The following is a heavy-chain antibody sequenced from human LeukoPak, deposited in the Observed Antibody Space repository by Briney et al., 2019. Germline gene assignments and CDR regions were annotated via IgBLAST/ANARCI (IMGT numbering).Heavy chain of an antibody. CDR3: AIAPLSSTWSPYYFTLDA. D-gene: IGHD6-13*01. V-gene: IGHV1-18*01. CDR1: GYTFTSYA. Sequence: ASVKVSCKASGYTFTSYAINWVRQAPGQGLEWMGWISAYDGSTISAQDLQGRVTMTTDSSTTTAYMELTRLRSDDTAVYYCAIAPLSSTWSPYYFTLDAWGQGTTVIVSS. J-gene: IGHJ6*02. CDR2: ISAYDGST.